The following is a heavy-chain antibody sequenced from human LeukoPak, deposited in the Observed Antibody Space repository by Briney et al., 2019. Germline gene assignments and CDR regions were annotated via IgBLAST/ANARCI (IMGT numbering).Heavy chain of an antibody. D-gene: IGHD3-9*01. V-gene: IGHV1-8*03. CDR3: CWGRYGGYFDY. CDR2: MNPNSGNT. Sequence: ASVKVSCKASGYTFTGYHMHWVRQAPGQGLEWMGWMNPNSGNTGYAQKFQGRVTITRNTSISTAYMELSSLRSEDTAVYYCCWGRYGGYFDYWGQGTLVTVSS. CDR1: GYTFTGYH. J-gene: IGHJ4*02.